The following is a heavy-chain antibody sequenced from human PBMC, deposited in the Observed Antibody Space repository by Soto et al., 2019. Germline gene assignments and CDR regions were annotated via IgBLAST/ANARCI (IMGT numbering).Heavy chain of an antibody. CDR2: IFWDDDQ. Sequence: QITLKESAPTLVKPTQTLSLTCTFSGFSLTTTGVGVAWIRQSPGEALEWLALIFWDDDQRYNSALKIRLTIPKTTSKTQVVLTMNNLGPEDTCTYYCAHTSVQLVRTLTARRKRVLGYFEYWGQGTLVTVSS. CDR1: GFSLTTTGVG. D-gene: IGHD3-10*01. V-gene: IGHV2-5*02. CDR3: AHTSVQLVRTLTARRKRVLGYFEY. J-gene: IGHJ4*02.